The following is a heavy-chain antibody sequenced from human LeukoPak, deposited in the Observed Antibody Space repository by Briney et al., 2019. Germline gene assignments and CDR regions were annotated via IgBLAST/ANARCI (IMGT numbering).Heavy chain of an antibody. Sequence: GGSLRLSCAASGFTFSSYSMNWVRPAPGKGLEWVSSISSSSYIYYADSVKGRFTISRDNAKNSLYLQMNSLRAEDTAVYYCARDSGITMIVVAPDAFDIWGQGTMVTVSS. D-gene: IGHD3-22*01. J-gene: IGHJ3*02. CDR1: GFTFSSYS. V-gene: IGHV3-21*01. CDR2: ISSSSYI. CDR3: ARDSGITMIVVAPDAFDI.